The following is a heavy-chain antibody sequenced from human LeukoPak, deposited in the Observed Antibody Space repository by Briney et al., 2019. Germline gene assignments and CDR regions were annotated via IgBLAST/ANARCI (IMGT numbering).Heavy chain of an antibody. J-gene: IGHJ6*02. D-gene: IGHD3-9*01. V-gene: IGHV1-3*01. Sequence: ASVKVSCKASGYTFAKYAIHWVRQAPGQRLEWMGWINAGNGNTRYSQKFQGGVTITRDTSASTAYMELSSLRAEDTAVYYCAKGVGPLSYYGVDVWGQGTTVTVSS. CDR3: AKGVGPLSYYGVDV. CDR1: GYTFAKYA. CDR2: INAGNGNT.